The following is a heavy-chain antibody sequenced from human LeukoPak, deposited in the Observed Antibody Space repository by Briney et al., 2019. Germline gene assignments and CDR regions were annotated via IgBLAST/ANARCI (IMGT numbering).Heavy chain of an antibody. CDR1: GFTFSSYA. CDR2: ISGSGGST. D-gene: IGHD6-13*01. V-gene: IGHV3-23*01. CDR3: AKVYSSSWYPDAFDI. J-gene: IGHJ3*02. Sequence: GGSLRLSCAASGFTFSSYAMSWVRQAPGKGLEWVSAISGSGGSTYYADSVKGRFTVSRDNSKNTLYLQMNSLRAEDTAVYYCAKVYSSSWYPDAFDIWGQGTMVTVSS.